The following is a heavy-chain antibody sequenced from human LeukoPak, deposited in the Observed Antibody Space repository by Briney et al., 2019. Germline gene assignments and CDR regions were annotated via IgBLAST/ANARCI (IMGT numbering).Heavy chain of an antibody. D-gene: IGHD5-18*01. CDR3: ARVSVQLWSFFDY. V-gene: IGHV4-39*07. J-gene: IGHJ4*02. Sequence: SETLSLTSTVSGGSISSSSYYWGWIRQPPGKGLEWIGSIYYSGSTYYNPSLKSRVTISLDTSKNQFSLKLSSVTAADTAVYYCARVSVQLWSFFDYWGQGTLVTVSS. CDR1: GGSISSSSYY. CDR2: IYYSGST.